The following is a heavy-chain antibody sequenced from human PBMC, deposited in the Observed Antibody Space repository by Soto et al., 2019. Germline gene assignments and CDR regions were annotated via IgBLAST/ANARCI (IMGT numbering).Heavy chain of an antibody. CDR3: AVMITFGGVSDRFQDFDY. CDR2: MNPNSGNT. V-gene: IGHV1-8*01. Sequence: ASVQGSCKASGYTYPSYDINWVRQAPGQGLEWMGWMNPNSGNTGYAQKFQGRVTMTRNTSISTAYMELSSLRSEDTAVYYCAVMITFGGVSDRFQDFDYWGQGTLVTVSS. D-gene: IGHD3-16*01. CDR1: GYTYPSYD. J-gene: IGHJ4*02.